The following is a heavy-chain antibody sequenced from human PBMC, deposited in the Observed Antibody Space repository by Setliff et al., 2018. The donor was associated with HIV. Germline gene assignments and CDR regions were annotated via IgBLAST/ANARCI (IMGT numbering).Heavy chain of an antibody. Sequence: KASETLSLTCIVSGGSLSSHYWSLIRQPPGKGLEWIGHISYSGNTNYNSSLKSRVTISMDTSKNQFSLKLTSVTAADTAVYFCASIDTAQYYFDYWGQGTLVTVSS. CDR1: GGSLSSHY. J-gene: IGHJ4*02. CDR3: ASIDTAQYYFDY. D-gene: IGHD5-18*01. CDR2: ISYSGNT. V-gene: IGHV4-59*11.